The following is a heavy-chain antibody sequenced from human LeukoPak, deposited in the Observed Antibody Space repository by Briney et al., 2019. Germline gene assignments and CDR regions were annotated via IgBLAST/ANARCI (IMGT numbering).Heavy chain of an antibody. Sequence: SETLSLTCTVSGGSISSYYWSWIRQPAGKGLEWIGYIYYSGSTNYNPSLKSRVTISVDTSKNQFSLKLSSVTAADTAVYYCARLLAAPGWFDPWGQGTLVTVSS. J-gene: IGHJ5*02. CDR1: GGSISSYY. D-gene: IGHD1-26*01. V-gene: IGHV4-59*01. CDR3: ARLLAAPGWFDP. CDR2: IYYSGST.